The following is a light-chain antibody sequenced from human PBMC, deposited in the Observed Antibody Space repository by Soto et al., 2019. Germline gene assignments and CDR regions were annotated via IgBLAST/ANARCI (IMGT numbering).Light chain of an antibody. CDR1: QGISSY. Sequence: DIQLTQSPSFLSASVGDRVTITCRASQGISSYLAWYQQKPGKAPKLLIYAASTLQSGVPSRFSGSGSGAEFTLTISNLQPEDFAMYYGQLLNSYHQTFGQGTKVEIK. CDR3: QLLNSYHQT. CDR2: AAS. J-gene: IGKJ1*01. V-gene: IGKV1-9*01.